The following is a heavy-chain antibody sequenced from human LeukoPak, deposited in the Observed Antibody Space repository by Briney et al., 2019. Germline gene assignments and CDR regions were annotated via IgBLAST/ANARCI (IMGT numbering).Heavy chain of an antibody. CDR1: GGSISSGGYY. Sequence: SQTLSLTCTVSGGSISSGGYYWSWIRQPPGKGLEWIGYIYHSGSTYYNPSLKSRVTISVDRSKNQFSLKLSSVTAADTAVYYCARGQDYDFWSGFRENWGQGTLVTVSS. D-gene: IGHD3-3*01. J-gene: IGHJ1*01. CDR2: IYHSGST. CDR3: ARGQDYDFWSGFREN. V-gene: IGHV4-30-2*01.